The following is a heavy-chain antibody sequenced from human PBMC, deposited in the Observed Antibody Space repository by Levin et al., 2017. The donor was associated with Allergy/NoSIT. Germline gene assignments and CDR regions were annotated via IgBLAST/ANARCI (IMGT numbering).Heavy chain of an antibody. Sequence: GESLKISCAASGFTFSDYYMSWIRQAPGKGLEWVSYISSSGSTIYYADSVKGRFTISRDNAKNSLYLQMNSLRAEDTAVYYCARDPRVGSYGYEDFDYWGQGTLVTVSS. D-gene: IGHD5-18*01. V-gene: IGHV3-11*01. CDR2: ISSSGSTI. J-gene: IGHJ4*02. CDR1: GFTFSDYY. CDR3: ARDPRVGSYGYEDFDY.